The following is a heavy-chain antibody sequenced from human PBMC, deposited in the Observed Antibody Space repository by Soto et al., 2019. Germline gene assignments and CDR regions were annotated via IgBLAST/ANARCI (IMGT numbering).Heavy chain of an antibody. J-gene: IGHJ4*02. CDR3: ARGDVGFFNY. Sequence: QLQLQESGSGLVKPSQTLSLTCVVSGGSISRGGYSWSWIRQPPGKGLEWIGYIFNTGSTYYNPSLKSRVTISVDRSKNQFSLRLISVTAADTAVYYGARGDVGFFNYWGQGILVTVSS. V-gene: IGHV4-30-2*01. CDR2: IFNTGST. CDR1: GGSISRGGYS. D-gene: IGHD1-26*01.